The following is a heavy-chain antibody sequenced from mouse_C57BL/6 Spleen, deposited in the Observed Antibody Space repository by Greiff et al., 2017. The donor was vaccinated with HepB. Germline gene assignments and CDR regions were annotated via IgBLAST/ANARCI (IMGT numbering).Heavy chain of an antibody. J-gene: IGHJ3*01. V-gene: IGHV5-17*01. Sequence: EVKLMESGGGLVKPGGSLKLSCAASGFTFSDYGMHWVRQAPEKGLAWVAYISSGSSTIYYADTVKGRFTISRDIAKNTLFLQRTSLRSEDTAMYYCARGAGAWFAYWGQGTLVTVSA. CDR2: ISSGSSTI. CDR3: ARGAGAWFAY. CDR1: GFTFSDYG.